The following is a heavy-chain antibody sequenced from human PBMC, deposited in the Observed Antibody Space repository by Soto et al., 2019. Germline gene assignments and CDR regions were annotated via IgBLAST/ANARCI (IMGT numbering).Heavy chain of an antibody. CDR2: TYYNGDT. J-gene: IGHJ4*02. V-gene: IGHV4-61*08. CDR3: ARALSSAAGLYFDY. CDR1: DDSFSGADYY. D-gene: IGHD6-13*01. Sequence: PSETLSRTCRVSDDSFSGADYYWSWIRQPLGKGPEWIGYTYYNGDTNYNRSLKSRVTMSIDTSKNQFALRLSSLSAADTAVYYCARALSSAAGLYFDYWGQGTRVTVSS.